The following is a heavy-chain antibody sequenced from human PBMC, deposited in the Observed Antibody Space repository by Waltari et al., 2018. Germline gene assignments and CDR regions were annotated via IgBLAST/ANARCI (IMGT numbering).Heavy chain of an antibody. CDR2: INTNTGNP. V-gene: IGHV7-4-1*02. CDR1: GYTFTSYN. J-gene: IGHJ4*02. CDR3: VRERWSGSTSPPGY. D-gene: IGHD1-7*01. Sequence: QVQLVQSGSELKKPGASAKVSCKAYGYTFTSYNLNWLRQAPGQGLDWMGWINTNTGNPTYVQGFTGRFVFSLDTSVSTAYLQINSLKAEDTAVYYCVRERWSGSTSPPGYWGQGTPVTVSS.